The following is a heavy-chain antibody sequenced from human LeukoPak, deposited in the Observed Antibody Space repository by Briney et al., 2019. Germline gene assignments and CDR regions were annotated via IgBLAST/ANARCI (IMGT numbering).Heavy chain of an antibody. Sequence: SETLSLTCTVSGGSISSYYWSWIRQPPGKGLEWIGYIYYSGSTNYNPSLKSRVTISVDTFKNQFSLKLSSVTAADTAVYYCARSSPLPNFDRLSISFDYWGQGTLVTVSS. CDR3: ARSSPLPNFDRLSISFDY. CDR1: GGSISSYY. D-gene: IGHD3-9*01. V-gene: IGHV4-59*08. J-gene: IGHJ4*02. CDR2: IYYSGST.